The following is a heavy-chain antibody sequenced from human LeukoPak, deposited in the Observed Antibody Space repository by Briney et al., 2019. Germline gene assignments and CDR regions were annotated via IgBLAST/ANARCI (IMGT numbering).Heavy chain of an antibody. D-gene: IGHD3-16*01. CDR1: GYTFTIYD. V-gene: IGHV1-8*01. J-gene: IGHJ4*02. CDR2: MNPNSGNT. CDR3: ARGSTGLAY. Sequence: GASLKVSCKASGYTFTIYDINWVRHATGQGLEWMGWMNPNSGNTGYAQKFQGRVTMTRNTAISTAYMELSSLRSVYTAVYYCARGSTGLAYWGQGTLVTVSS.